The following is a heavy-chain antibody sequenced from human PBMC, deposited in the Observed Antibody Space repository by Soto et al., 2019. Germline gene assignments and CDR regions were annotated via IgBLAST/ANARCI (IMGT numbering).Heavy chain of an antibody. J-gene: IGHJ5*02. V-gene: IGHV1-18*01. D-gene: IGHD3-3*01. CDR2: ISAYNGNT. Sequence: QVQLVQSGAEVKKPGASVKVSCKASGYTFTSYGISWVRQAPGQGLEWMGWISAYNGNTNYAQKLQGRVTMTTDTSPSTAYMELRSLRSDDTAMYYCARRGHYDFWSGYYDALGWFDPWGQGTLVTVSS. CDR1: GYTFTSYG. CDR3: ARRGHYDFWSGYYDALGWFDP.